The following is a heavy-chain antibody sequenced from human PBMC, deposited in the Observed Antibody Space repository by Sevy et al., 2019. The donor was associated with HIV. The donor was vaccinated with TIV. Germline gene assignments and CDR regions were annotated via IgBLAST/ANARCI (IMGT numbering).Heavy chain of an antibody. J-gene: IGHJ4*01. D-gene: IGHD3-16*01. CDR2: IKPDGSES. CDR1: GFTFNNFW. V-gene: IGHV3-7*03. Sequence: GGSLRLSCAASGFTFNNFWMTWVRQAPGKGLEWFANIKPDGSESYHVGSVKGRVTISRDNAKNSLYLQMNNVTAEDTAVYYCARDVGGGYFDYWGQGTLVTVSS. CDR3: ARDVGGGYFDY.